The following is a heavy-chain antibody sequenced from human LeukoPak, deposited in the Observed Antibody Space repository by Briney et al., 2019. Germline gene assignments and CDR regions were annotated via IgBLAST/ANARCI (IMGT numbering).Heavy chain of an antibody. D-gene: IGHD5-18*01. J-gene: IGHJ4*02. V-gene: IGHV4-59*01. CDR2: VSYTGST. Sequence: SETLSLTCTVSGGSISSYYWSWIRLPPGKGLEWIGYVSYTGSTNYNPSLNSRVTISVDTSRNQFSLRLTSATTADTAVYFCARAKYTSGSFHFDYWGPGALVTVSS. CDR3: ARAKYTSGSFHFDY. CDR1: GGSISSYY.